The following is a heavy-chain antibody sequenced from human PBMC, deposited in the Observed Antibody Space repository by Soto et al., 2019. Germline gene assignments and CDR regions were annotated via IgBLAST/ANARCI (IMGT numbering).Heavy chain of an antibody. Sequence: EEQLLESGGGVIQPGGSLRLSCAASGFTLGDYAMSWVRQAPGKGLEWASVISGSGERTFYIDSVKGRFTISRDTSKNTLYLQMNSRRADDTAGYYCAKDPYSYGPDYWGRGTLVIVSS. V-gene: IGHV3-23*01. CDR3: AKDPYSYGPDY. CDR2: ISGSGERT. CDR1: GFTLGDYA. J-gene: IGHJ4*02. D-gene: IGHD1-26*01.